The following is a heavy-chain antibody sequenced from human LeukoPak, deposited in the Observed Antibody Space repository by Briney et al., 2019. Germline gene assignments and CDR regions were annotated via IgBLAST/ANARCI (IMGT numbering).Heavy chain of an antibody. CDR3: ARESSGSYYYYYGMDV. Sequence: GGSLRLSCAASGFPFSASAMTWVRQAPGKGLEWVSHILSTGTTYYADSVRGRFTISRDNSKNTLYLQMNSLRAEDTAVYYCARESSGSYYYYYGMDVWGQGTTVTVSS. D-gene: IGHD6-19*01. CDR1: GFPFSASA. J-gene: IGHJ6*02. V-gene: IGHV3-23*01. CDR2: ILSTGTT.